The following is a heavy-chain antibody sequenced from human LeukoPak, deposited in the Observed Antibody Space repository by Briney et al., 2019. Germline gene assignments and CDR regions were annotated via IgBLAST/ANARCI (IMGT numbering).Heavy chain of an antibody. CDR2: ISSRSTST. J-gene: IGHJ4*02. CDR3: ARGSGWYQDHHYYFDY. V-gene: IGHV3-48*02. CDR1: GFTVSSNY. D-gene: IGHD6-19*01. Sequence: PGGSLRLSCAGSGFTVSSNYMSWVRQAPGKGLEWLSYISSRSTSTYYADSVKGRFTISRDNAKNSLYLQMSSLRDEDTAVYYCARGSGWYQDHHYYFDYWGQGALVTVSS.